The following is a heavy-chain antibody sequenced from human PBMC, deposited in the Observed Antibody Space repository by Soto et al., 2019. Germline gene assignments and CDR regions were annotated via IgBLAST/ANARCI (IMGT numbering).Heavy chain of an antibody. D-gene: IGHD3-9*01. Sequence: GGSLRLSCAASGFTFSSYAMSWVRQAPGKGLEWVSAISGSGGSTYYADSVKGRFTISRDNSKNTLYLQMNSLRAEDTAVYYCAKLEYYDILTGSTFDYWGQGTLVTVSS. CDR2: ISGSGGST. CDR1: GFTFSSYA. J-gene: IGHJ4*02. V-gene: IGHV3-23*01. CDR3: AKLEYYDILTGSTFDY.